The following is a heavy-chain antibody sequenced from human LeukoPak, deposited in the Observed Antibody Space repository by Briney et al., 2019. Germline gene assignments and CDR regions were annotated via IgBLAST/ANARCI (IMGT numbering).Heavy chain of an antibody. D-gene: IGHD2-2*01. CDR2: IIPIFGTA. CDR1: GCTFSSYA. CDR3: ERAKDIVVGPAVTGHFDY. V-gene: IGHV1-69*13. J-gene: IGHJ4*02. Sequence: SVKVSCKASGCTFSSYAIRWVRQAPGQGLEWMGWIIPIFGTANYAQKFQGRVTITADESTSTAYMELSSQRSKDTAVYYYERAKDIVVGPAVTGHFDYWGQGTLVTVSS.